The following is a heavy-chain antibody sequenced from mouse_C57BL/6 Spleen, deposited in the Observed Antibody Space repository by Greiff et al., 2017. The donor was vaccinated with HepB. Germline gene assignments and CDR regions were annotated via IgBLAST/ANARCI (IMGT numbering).Heavy chain of an antibody. Sequence: QVQLKQSGAELVKPGASVKISCKASGYAFSSYWMNWVKQRPGKGLEWIGQIYPGDGDTNYNGKFKGKATLTADKSSSTAYMQLSSLTSEDSAVYFCARWGGQLRLRAMDYWGQGTSVTVSS. CDR2: IYPGDGDT. V-gene: IGHV1-80*01. J-gene: IGHJ4*01. CDR1: GYAFSSYW. D-gene: IGHD3-2*02. CDR3: ARWGGQLRLRAMDY.